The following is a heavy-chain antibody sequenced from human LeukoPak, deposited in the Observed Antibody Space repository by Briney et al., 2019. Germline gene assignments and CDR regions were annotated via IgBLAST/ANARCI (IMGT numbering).Heavy chain of an antibody. V-gene: IGHV4-31*03. Sequence: SETLSLTCTVSGESISSGAHYWSWIRQLPGKGLEWIGYIYYSGGASYNPSLKSRVTISVDTSKNQFSLNLNSVTAADTAVYYCAREAGRLVGYWGQGTLITVSA. J-gene: IGHJ4*02. CDR1: GESISSGAHY. D-gene: IGHD6-19*01. CDR3: AREAGRLVGY. CDR2: IYYSGGA.